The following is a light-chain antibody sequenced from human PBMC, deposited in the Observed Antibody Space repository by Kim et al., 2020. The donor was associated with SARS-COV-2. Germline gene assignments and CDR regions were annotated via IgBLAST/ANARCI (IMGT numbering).Light chain of an antibody. CDR2: VNSDGSH. J-gene: IGLJ3*02. CDR1: SGHSSYA. Sequence: QLVLTQSPSASASLGASVKLTCTLSSGHSSYAIAWHQQQPEKGPRYLMKVNSDGSHSKGDGIPDRFSGSSSGAERYLTIYSLQSEDEADYYCQTWGSGIRVFGGGTQLTVL. CDR3: QTWGSGIRV. V-gene: IGLV4-69*01.